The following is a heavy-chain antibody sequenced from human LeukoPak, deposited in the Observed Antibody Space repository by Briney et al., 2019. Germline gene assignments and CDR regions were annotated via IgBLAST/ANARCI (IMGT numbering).Heavy chain of an antibody. V-gene: IGHV6-1*01. CDR1: GDSVSSKSAA. J-gene: IGHJ6*02. D-gene: IGHD5-12*01. Sequence: SQTLSLTCAISGDSVSSKSAAWNWIRQSPSRGLEWLGRTYYRSRWFNGYAESVKGRITISPDTSKNQFSLQLNSVTPEDTAVYYCTRQYSGGMDVWGQGTTVTVSS. CDR2: TYYRSRWFN. CDR3: TRQYSGGMDV.